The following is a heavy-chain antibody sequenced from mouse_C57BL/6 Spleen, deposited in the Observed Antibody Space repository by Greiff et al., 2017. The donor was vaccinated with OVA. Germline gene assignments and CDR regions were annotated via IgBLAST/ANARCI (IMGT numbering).Heavy chain of an antibody. CDR2: INYDGSST. CDR3: ARGGVYYGSSWNYFDY. Sequence: EVMLVESEGGLVQPGSSMKLSCTASGFTFSDYYMAWVRQVPEKGLEWVANINYDGSSTYYLDSLKSRFIISRDNAKNILYLQMSSVKSEDTATDYCARGGVYYGSSWNYFDYWGQGTTLTVSS. D-gene: IGHD1-1*01. CDR1: GFTFSDYY. J-gene: IGHJ2*01. V-gene: IGHV5-16*01.